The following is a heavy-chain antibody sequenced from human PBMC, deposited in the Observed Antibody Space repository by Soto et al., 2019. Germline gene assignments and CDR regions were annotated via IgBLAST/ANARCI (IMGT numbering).Heavy chain of an antibody. CDR3: ARGDWYYDFWSGRGYNWFDP. J-gene: IGHJ5*02. D-gene: IGHD3-3*01. V-gene: IGHV2-26*01. Sequence: QVTLKESGPVLVKPTETLTLTCTVSGFSLSNARMGVSWIRQPPGKALEWLAHIFSNDEKSYSTSLKSRLTISKDTSKSQVVLTMTNMDPVDTATYYCARGDWYYDFWSGRGYNWFDPWGQGTLVTVSS. CDR1: GFSLSNARMG. CDR2: IFSNDEK.